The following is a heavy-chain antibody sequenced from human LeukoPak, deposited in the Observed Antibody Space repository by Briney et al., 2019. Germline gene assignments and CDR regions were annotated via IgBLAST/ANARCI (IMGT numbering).Heavy chain of an antibody. CDR3: ARGSIAAAGTSGGFDY. D-gene: IGHD6-13*01. CDR2: INHSGST. CDR1: GGSFSGYY. J-gene: IGHJ4*02. Sequence: PSETLSLTCAVYGGSFSGYYWSWIRQPPGKGLEWIGEINHSGSTNYNPSLKSRVTISVDTSKNQFSLKLSSVTAADTAVYYCARGSIAAAGTSGGFDYWGQGTLVTVSS. V-gene: IGHV4-34*01.